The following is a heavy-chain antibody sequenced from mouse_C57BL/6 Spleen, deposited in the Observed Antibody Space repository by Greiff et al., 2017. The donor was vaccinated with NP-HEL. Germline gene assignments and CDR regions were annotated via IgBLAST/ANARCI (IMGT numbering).Heavy chain of an antibody. J-gene: IGHJ3*01. Sequence: QVQLQQPGAELVRPGTSVKLSCKASGYTFTSYWMHWVKQRPGQGLEWIGVIDPSDSYTNYNQKFKGKATLTVDTSSSTAYMQLSGLTSEDSAVYYGATAYWGQGTLVTVSA. CDR2: IDPSDSYT. V-gene: IGHV1-59*01. CDR3: ATAY. CDR1: GYTFTSYW.